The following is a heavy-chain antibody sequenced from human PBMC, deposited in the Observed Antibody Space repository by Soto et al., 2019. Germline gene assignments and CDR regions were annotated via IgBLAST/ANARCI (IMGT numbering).Heavy chain of an antibody. Sequence: PSETLSLTCAVYGGSISSNKWWSWVRQPPGKGLEWIGEIYHSGSTNYNPSLKSRVTISLDKSKNQFSLKLTSVTAADSAVYYCARDDHIVVVPTSLGAMDVGGQGTTVTVSS. D-gene: IGHD2-2*01. CDR3: ARDDHIVVVPTSLGAMDV. J-gene: IGHJ6*02. CDR2: IYHSGST. V-gene: IGHV4-4*02. CDR1: GGSISSNKW.